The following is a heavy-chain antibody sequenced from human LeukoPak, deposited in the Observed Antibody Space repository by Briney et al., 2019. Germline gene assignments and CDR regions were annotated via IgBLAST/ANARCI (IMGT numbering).Heavy chain of an antibody. CDR2: IKSKTDGGTT. V-gene: IGHV3-15*01. J-gene: IGHJ6*03. CDR1: GFTFSDAW. Sequence: GGSLRLSCVASGFTFSDAWMSWVRQAPGKGLEWVGRIKSKTDGGTTDYAAPVKGRFTISRDDSKNTLYLHMNSLKTEDTAVYYCTTGEQWLDYYYYMDVWGKGTTVTVSS. D-gene: IGHD6-19*01. CDR3: TTGEQWLDYYYYMDV.